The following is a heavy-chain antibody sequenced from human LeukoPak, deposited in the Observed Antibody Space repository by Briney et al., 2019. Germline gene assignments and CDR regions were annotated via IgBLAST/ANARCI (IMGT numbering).Heavy chain of an antibody. CDR1: GFTFSSYG. CDR2: IRYDGSNK. V-gene: IGHV3-30*02. J-gene: IGHJ4*02. CDR3: AKGSDSSGYYGNYFDY. D-gene: IGHD3-22*01. Sequence: GGSLRLSCAASGFTFSSYGMHWVRQAPGKGLEWVAFIRYDGSNKYYADSAKGRFTISRDNSKNTLYLQMNSLRAEDTAVYYCAKGSDSSGYYGNYFDYWGQGTLVTVSS.